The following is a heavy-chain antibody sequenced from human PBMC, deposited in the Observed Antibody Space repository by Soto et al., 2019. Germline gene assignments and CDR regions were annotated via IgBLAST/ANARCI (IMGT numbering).Heavy chain of an antibody. CDR1: GGSFSGYY. CDR3: ARGSSYGRWFDY. Sequence: SETLSLTCAVYGGSFSGYYWSWIRQPPGKGLEWIGEINHSGSTNYNPSLKSRVTISVDTSKNQFSLKLSSVTAADTAVYYCARGSSYGRWFDYWAQGTLVTVSA. J-gene: IGHJ5*01. D-gene: IGHD5-18*01. CDR2: INHSGST. V-gene: IGHV4-34*01.